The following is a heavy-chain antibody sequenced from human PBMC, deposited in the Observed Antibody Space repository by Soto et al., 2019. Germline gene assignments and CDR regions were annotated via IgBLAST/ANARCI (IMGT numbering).Heavy chain of an antibody. Sequence: QVQLVQSGAEVKKPGASVKVSCKASGYTFTSYGISWVRQAPGQGLEWMGWISAYNGNTNYAQKLQGRVTMTTDTSTSAASMELRSLRSDDTAVYYCARDPWGGYASRDYYYSGMDVWGQGTTVTVSS. CDR3: ARDPWGGYASRDYYYSGMDV. J-gene: IGHJ6*02. V-gene: IGHV1-18*01. CDR2: ISAYNGNT. D-gene: IGHD5-12*01. CDR1: GYTFTSYG.